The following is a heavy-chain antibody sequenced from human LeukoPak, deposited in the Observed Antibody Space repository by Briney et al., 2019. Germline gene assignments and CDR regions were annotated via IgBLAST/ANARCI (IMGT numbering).Heavy chain of an antibody. CDR2: INPSSGGT. CDR1: GYTFTAY. D-gene: IGHD2-21*01. V-gene: IGHV1-2*02. Sequence: GASVKVSCKASGYTFTAYMHWVRQAPGQGLEWMGWINPSSGGTNYAQNFQGRVTMTRDTSISTAYMELSRLTPDDTAVYYCARGWRSGAFDIWGQGTMVTVSS. J-gene: IGHJ3*02. CDR3: ARGWRSGAFDI.